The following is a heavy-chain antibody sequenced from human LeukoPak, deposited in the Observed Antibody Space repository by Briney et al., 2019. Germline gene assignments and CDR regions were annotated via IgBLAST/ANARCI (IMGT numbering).Heavy chain of an antibody. CDR1: GGSFSGYY. V-gene: IGHV4-34*01. Sequence: SETLSLTCAVYGGSFSGYYWSWIRRPPGKGLEWIGEINHSGSTNYNPSLKSRVTISVDTSKNQFSLKLSSVTAADTAVYYCARIGSRLRGCDYWGRGTLVTVSS. CDR3: ARIGSRLRGCDY. J-gene: IGHJ4*02. D-gene: IGHD4-23*01. CDR2: INHSGST.